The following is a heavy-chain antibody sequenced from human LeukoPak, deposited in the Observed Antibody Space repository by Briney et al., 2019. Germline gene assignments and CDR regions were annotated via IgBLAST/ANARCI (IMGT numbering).Heavy chain of an antibody. J-gene: IGHJ1*01. CDR3: ARADEPRAEYFQH. CDR1: GFTYCSYN. CDR2: ISGSSSYI. V-gene: IGHV3-21*01. Sequence: GGSLSFSGAASGFTYCSYNIDWLRQAPGKGLEWVSSISGSSSYIYYADSVKGRFTISRDNAKNSLYLQMNSLRAEDTALYYCARADEPRAEYFQHRGQGTLVTVSS. D-gene: IGHD5-24*01.